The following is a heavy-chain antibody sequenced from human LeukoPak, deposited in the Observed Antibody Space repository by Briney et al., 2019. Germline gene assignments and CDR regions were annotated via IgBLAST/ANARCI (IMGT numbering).Heavy chain of an antibody. J-gene: IGHJ6*03. CDR3: ASYSGSYYAYYYYMDV. Sequence: GASVKVSCKASGYTFTSYDINWVRQATGQGLEWMGWMNPNSGNTGYAQKFQGRVTITRNTSISTAYMELSRLRSDDTAVYYCASYSGSYYAYYYYMDVWGKGTTVTVSS. CDR2: MNPNSGNT. V-gene: IGHV1-8*03. D-gene: IGHD1-26*01. CDR1: GYTFTSYD.